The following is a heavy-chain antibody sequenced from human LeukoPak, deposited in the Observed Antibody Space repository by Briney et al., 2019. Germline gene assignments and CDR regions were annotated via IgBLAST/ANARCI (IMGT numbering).Heavy chain of an antibody. CDR2: IYYSGNT. V-gene: IGHV4-59*01. D-gene: IGHD6-19*01. J-gene: IGHJ5*02. CDR3: ARTPTDSSGWYSFFDP. CDR1: GVSISSYY. Sequence: PAEALPLTCTVSGVSISSYYWSSIPQPPGKGVECIGYIYYSGNTHYNPSLKTRVTISIDTHKNQFSLKLSSVTAADTAVYYCARTPTDSSGWYSFFDPWRQGTLVTVSS.